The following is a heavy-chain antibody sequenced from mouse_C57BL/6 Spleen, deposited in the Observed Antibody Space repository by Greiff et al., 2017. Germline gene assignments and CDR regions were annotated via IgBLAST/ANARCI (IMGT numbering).Heavy chain of an antibody. J-gene: IGHJ4*01. Sequence: EVQLQQSGPELVKPGASVKIPCKASGYTFTDYNMDWVKQSPGKSLEWIGDINPNNGGTIYNQKFKGKATLTVDKSSSTAYMELRSLTSEDTAVYYCARKEDYYGSSSYAMDYWGQGTSVTVSS. CDR1: GYTFTDYN. CDR3: ARKEDYYGSSSYAMDY. D-gene: IGHD1-1*01. CDR2: INPNNGGT. V-gene: IGHV1-18*01.